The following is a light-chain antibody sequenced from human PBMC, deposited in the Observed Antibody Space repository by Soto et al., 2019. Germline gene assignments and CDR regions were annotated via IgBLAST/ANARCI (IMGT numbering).Light chain of an antibody. CDR1: SGDVGGYNY. CDR2: DVS. J-gene: IGLJ3*02. CDR3: CSYAGSYTWV. V-gene: IGLV2-11*01. Sequence: QSVLTQPRSVSGSPGQSVTISCTGTSGDVGGYNYVSWYQQHPGKAPKLMIYDVSKRPSGVPDRFSGSKSGNTASLTISGLQAEDEADYYCCSYAGSYTWVFGGGTQLTVL.